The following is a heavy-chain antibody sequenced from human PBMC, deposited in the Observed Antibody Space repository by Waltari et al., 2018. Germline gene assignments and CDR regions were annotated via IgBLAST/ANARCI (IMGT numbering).Heavy chain of an antibody. CDR1: GASISSGGYY. V-gene: IGHV4-39*02. CDR3: ARLTHLIIALAELSAYYFDS. CDR2: IYYSGST. D-gene: IGHD6-19*01. J-gene: IGHJ4*02. Sequence: QLQLQESGPGRVKPSETLSLTCTVSGASISSGGYYWGWIRQPPGKGLEWIGSIYYSGSTYYNPSLKSRVTISVDTSKNHFSLKLSSVTAADTAVYYCARLTHLIIALAELSAYYFDSWGQGTLVTVSS.